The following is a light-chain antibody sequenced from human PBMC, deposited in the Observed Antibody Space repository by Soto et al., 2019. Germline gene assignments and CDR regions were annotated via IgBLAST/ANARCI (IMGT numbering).Light chain of an antibody. CDR1: SSDIGASNF. CDR2: EAT. V-gene: IGLV2-14*01. Sequence: QSVLTQPPSVSGSPGQSITVSCTGTSSDIGASNFVSWYQHLPRRAPKVIIFEATNRPSGVSNRFSGSKSGITASLTISGLQAEDEADSFCISYTTDDTVLFGTGTKVTVL. J-gene: IGLJ1*01. CDR3: ISYTTDDTVL.